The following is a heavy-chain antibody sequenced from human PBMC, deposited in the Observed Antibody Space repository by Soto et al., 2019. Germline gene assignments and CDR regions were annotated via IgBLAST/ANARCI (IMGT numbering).Heavy chain of an antibody. J-gene: IGHJ3*02. CDR2: LYYSGST. V-gene: IGHV4-39*01. D-gene: IGHD3-22*01. CDR1: GGSFSSSSYY. CDR3: ARHDAAIEVVTSAFDI. Sequence: QLQLQESGPGLVKPSETLSLTCTVSGGSFSSSSYYWGWIRQPPGKGLEWIGSLYYSGSTYYNPSLRSRATTTVDTSKIRCSRKVTSVTAADTTVYYCARHDAAIEVVTSAFDIWGQGTMVTVSS.